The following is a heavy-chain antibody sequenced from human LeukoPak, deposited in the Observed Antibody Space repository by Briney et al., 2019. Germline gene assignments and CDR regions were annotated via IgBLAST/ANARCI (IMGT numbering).Heavy chain of an antibody. J-gene: IGHJ4*02. CDR3: AHKSPFYDSSGYYNYYFDY. D-gene: IGHD3-22*01. CDR1: GFSLSTSGVG. CDR2: IYWDDDK. Sequence: SGPTLVHPTQTLTLTCTFSGFSLSTSGVGVGWIRQPPGKALEWLALIYWDDDKRYSPSLKSRLTITKDTSKNQVVLTMTNVDPVDTATYYCAHKSPFYDSSGYYNYYFDYWGQGILVTVS. V-gene: IGHV2-5*02.